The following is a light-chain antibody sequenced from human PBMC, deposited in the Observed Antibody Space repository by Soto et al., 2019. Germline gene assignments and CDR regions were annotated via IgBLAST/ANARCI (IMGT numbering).Light chain of an antibody. Sequence: EIVLTKSPATLSLSPGEAATLSGRASQRVRNYLAWYQPTPGQTPRHLIYDAHNRATGIPARFRGTGSDTDFTLTISSLEPEDFPISYCQQRSKMPLTFGHGTKLDI. CDR2: DAH. CDR1: QRVRNY. CDR3: QQRSKMPLT. J-gene: IGKJ1*01. V-gene: IGKV3-11*01.